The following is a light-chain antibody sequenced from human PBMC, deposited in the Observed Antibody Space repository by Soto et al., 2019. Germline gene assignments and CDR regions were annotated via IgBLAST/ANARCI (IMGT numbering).Light chain of an antibody. J-gene: IGKJ5*01. CDR1: QSVSSSY. CDR2: GAS. V-gene: IGKV3-20*01. CDR3: QQYGNSPLVS. Sequence: EIVLTQSPGTLSLSPGERATLSCRASQSVSSSYLAWYQQKPGQAPRLLIYGASSRATGIPDRFSGSGSGKDFTLTISRLEPEDFAVYYCQQYGNSPLVSFGQGTRLEIK.